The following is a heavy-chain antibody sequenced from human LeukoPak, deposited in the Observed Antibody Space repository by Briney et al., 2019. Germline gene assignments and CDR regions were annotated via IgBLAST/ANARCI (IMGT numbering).Heavy chain of an antibody. CDR3: ANYTTGGWSGYFDS. CDR1: GFTFSGYG. Sequence: GRSLRLSCAASGFTFSGYGIHWVRQAPGKGLEWVAVIWHDGSAEFYVDSVKGRFRISRDDSKNTVYLQMNSLTAEDTARYYCANYTTGGWSGYFDSWGQGTLVTVSS. CDR2: IWHDGSAE. D-gene: IGHD6-19*01. V-gene: IGHV3-33*06. J-gene: IGHJ4*02.